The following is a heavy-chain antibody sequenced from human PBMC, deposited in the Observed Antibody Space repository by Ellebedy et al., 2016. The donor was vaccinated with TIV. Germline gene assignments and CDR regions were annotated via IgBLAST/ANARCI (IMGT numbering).Heavy chain of an antibody. J-gene: IGHJ3*01. D-gene: IGHD3-16*02. Sequence: MPSETLSLTCSVSGGSINSDPYYWGWIRQPQGKGLEWVGSIYYSGSNFSSPSLKSRVTISLDTSSNQFSLKMNSVTAADTALYFCARILPVSLSTAFDVWGPGTMVTVSS. V-gene: IGHV4-39*07. CDR2: IYYSGSN. CDR1: GGSINSDPYY. CDR3: ARILPVSLSTAFDV.